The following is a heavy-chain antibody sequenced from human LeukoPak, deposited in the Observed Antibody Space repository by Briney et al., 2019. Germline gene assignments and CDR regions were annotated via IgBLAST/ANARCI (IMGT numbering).Heavy chain of an antibody. CDR2: MNPNSGNT. CDR3: ARGLQQWNDAFDI. J-gene: IGHJ3*02. D-gene: IGHD6-19*01. CDR1: GYTFTNYG. V-gene: IGHV1-8*02. Sequence: PEASVKVSCKASGYTFTNYGISWVRQAPGQGLEWMGWMNPNSGNTGYAQKFQGRVTMTRNTSISTAYMELSSLRSEDTAVYYCARGLQQWNDAFDIWGQGTMVTVSS.